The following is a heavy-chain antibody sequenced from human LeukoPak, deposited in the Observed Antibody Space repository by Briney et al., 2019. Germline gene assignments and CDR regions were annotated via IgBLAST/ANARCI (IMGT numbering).Heavy chain of an antibody. CDR1: GFTFSSYA. V-gene: IGHV3-23*01. J-gene: IGHJ6*02. CDR2: ISGSGGST. D-gene: IGHD2-2*01. CDR3: ARDGAYCSSTSCYRYYYYGMDV. Sequence: GGSLRLSCAASGFTFSSYAMSWVRQAPGKGLEWVSAISGSGGSTYYADSVKGRFTISRDNAKNSLYLQMNSLRAEDTAVYYCARDGAYCSSTSCYRYYYYGMDVWGQGTTVTVSS.